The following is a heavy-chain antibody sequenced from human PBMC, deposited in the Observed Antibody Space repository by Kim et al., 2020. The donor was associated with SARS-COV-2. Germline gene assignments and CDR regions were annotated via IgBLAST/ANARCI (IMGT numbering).Heavy chain of an antibody. D-gene: IGHD6-19*01. Sequence: GGSLRLSCAASGFSFNTYSMHWVRQAPGKGLEWVSSIISSGYMYYADSVKGRFTISRDTAQNSLSLQMNSLRAEDTAVYYCARSGSGWLTGPFYWYLDL. V-gene: IGHV3-21*01. CDR1: GFSFNTYS. CDR3: ARSGSGWLTGPFYWYLDL. CDR2: IISSGYM. J-gene: IGHJ2*01.